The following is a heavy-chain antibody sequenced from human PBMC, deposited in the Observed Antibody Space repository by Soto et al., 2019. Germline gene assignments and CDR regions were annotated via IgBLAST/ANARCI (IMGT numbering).Heavy chain of an antibody. V-gene: IGHV4-59*01. J-gene: IGHJ4*02. CDR3: AREDLYYYDSRGVGCFDY. CDR2: IYYSGST. Sequence: SETLCLTCTVSGGSISSYYWSWIRQPPGKGLEWIGYIYYSGSTNYNPSLKSRVTISVDTSKNQFSLKLSSVTAADTAVYYCAREDLYYYDSRGVGCFDYWGQGTLVTVSS. D-gene: IGHD3-22*01. CDR1: GGSISSYY.